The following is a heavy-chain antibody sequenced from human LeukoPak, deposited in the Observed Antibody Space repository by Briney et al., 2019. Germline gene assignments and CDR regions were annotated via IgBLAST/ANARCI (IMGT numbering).Heavy chain of an antibody. Sequence: GSLRLSCAASGFTFTNYWMNWVRQAPGKGLEWVARIKQDGGEKYYVESVKGRFTISRDNAKNSLYLQMDSLRAEDTSVYYCAREGFCSGGICSYDNWGQGTLVTVSS. CDR3: AREGFCSGGICSYDN. CDR1: GFTFTNYW. J-gene: IGHJ4*02. D-gene: IGHD2-15*01. V-gene: IGHV3-7*01. CDR2: IKQDGGEK.